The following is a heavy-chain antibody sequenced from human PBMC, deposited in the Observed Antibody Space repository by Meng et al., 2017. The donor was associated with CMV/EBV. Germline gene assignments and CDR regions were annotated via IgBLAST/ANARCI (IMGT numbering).Heavy chain of an antibody. CDR1: RSFFTRHA. V-gene: IGHV1-18*01. CDR2: ISADNQNT. D-gene: IGHD4-17*01. CDR3: ARGGDYGDFHDPFDY. Sequence: ASVKVSCKAPRSFFTRHAITWVRQAPGQGLEWMGWISADNQNTNLIQKFQGRITLTTDTSTSTAYMELRSLGSDDTAVYYCARGGDYGDFHDPFDYWGQGTLVTVSS. J-gene: IGHJ4*02.